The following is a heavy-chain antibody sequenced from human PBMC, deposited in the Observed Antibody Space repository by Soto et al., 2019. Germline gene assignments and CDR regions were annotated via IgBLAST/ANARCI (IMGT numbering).Heavy chain of an antibody. J-gene: IGHJ4*02. CDR3: ARHRGPAPVY. Sequence: SETLSLTCTVSGGSVSGYYWTWIRQPPGKGLEWVGSLFYGGTTDYNPSLKSRLTMSLDTSKNHFSLKLRSVTAADTAVYYCARHRGPAPVYWGQGILVTVSS. V-gene: IGHV4-39*01. CDR1: GGSVSGYY. CDR2: LFYGGTT. D-gene: IGHD3-10*01.